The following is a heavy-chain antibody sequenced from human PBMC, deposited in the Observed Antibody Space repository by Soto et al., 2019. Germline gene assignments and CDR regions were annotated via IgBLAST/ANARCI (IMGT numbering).Heavy chain of an antibody. CDR2: ISKDGLDR. J-gene: IGHJ4*02. D-gene: IGHD6-19*01. CDR3: ASPREGQWLVFDH. V-gene: IGHV3-30*19. Sequence: PGGSLRLSCVVSGFTFSHFGMHWVRQSPGEGLAWVASISKDGLDRYYSESVKGRFTISRDDAKNTVFLQMNSLKVEDTAAYFCASPREGQWLVFDHWGQRTLVTVSS. CDR1: GFTFSHFG.